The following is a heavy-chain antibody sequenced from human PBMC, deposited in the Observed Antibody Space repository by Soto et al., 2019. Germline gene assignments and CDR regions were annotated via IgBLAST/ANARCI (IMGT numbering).Heavy chain of an antibody. D-gene: IGHD4-17*01. J-gene: IGHJ4*02. CDR1: GFTFSSYS. CDR3: AREGSLYVDAVSNCFGC. CDR2: ISTTSSFI. Sequence: EVQLVESGGGLVKPGGSLRLSCAASGFTFSSYSMNWVRQAPGKGLEWVSSISTTSSFIYSAESVKGRFTTSRDNAKNSLYLQMNSLRAEDTAVYYCAREGSLYVDAVSNCFGCWGQGTLVTVSS. V-gene: IGHV3-21*02.